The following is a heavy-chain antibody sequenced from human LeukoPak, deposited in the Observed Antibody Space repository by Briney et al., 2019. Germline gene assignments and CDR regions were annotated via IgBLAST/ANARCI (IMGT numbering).Heavy chain of an antibody. J-gene: IGHJ1*01. V-gene: IGHV1-69*06. CDR1: GYTFTGYY. D-gene: IGHD2-8*01. Sequence: SVKVSCKASGYTFTGYYMHWVRQAPGQGLEWMGGIIPIFGTANYAQKFQGRVTITADKSTSTAYMELSSLRSEDTAVYYCARDNGEYFQHWGQGTLVTVSS. CDR2: IIPIFGTA. CDR3: ARDNGEYFQH.